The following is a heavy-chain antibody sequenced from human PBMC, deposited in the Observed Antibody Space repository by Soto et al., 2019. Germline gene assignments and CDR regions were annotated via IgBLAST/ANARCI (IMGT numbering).Heavy chain of an antibody. J-gene: IGHJ6*02. V-gene: IGHV4-31*03. Sequence: PWATLSITCTVSGGSISSGGYYWSWIRQHPGKGLEWIGYIYYSGSTYYNPSLKSRVTISVDTSKNQFSLKLSSVTAADTAVYYCARDKRDGYNLRYYYGMDVWGQGTTVTVSS. CDR2: IYYSGST. CDR3: ARDKRDGYNLRYYYGMDV. D-gene: IGHD5-12*01. CDR1: GGSISSGGYY.